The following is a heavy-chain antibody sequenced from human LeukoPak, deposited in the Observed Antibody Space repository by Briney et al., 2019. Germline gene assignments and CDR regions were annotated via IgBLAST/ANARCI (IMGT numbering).Heavy chain of an antibody. CDR1: GGSLNGRY. D-gene: IGHD3-3*01. Sequence: PSETLSLTCAVYGGSLNGRYWSWIRQPPGKGLEWIGEGSESGGTKFNPSLKSRVTISADTSKNQFSLKLNSVTAADTAVYYCAKNGQSGFSFDPWGQGTLVTVSS. V-gene: IGHV4-34*01. J-gene: IGHJ5*02. CDR3: AKNGQSGFSFDP. CDR2: GSESGGT.